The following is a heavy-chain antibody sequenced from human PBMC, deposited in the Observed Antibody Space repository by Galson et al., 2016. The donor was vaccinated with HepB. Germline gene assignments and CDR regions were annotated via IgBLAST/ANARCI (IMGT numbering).Heavy chain of an antibody. V-gene: IGHV5-51*01. CDR1: GYTFSSSW. J-gene: IGHJ4*02. CDR3: ARRDDSLTGYSY. D-gene: IGHD3-9*01. CDR2: IYAGDSDT. Sequence: QSGAEVKEPGESLKISCKASGYTFSSSWIGWVLQVPGKGLDWMGVIYAGDSDTRYSPSFQGQVTISADEATTTAYVQWSSLRASATAIYYCARRDDSLTGYSYWGQGTLVTVS.